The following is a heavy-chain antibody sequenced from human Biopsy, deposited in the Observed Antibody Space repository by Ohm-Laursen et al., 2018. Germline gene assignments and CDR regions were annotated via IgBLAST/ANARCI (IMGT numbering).Heavy chain of an antibody. CDR2: ISGSGTTI. CDR1: GFTFSDYY. D-gene: IGHD3-10*01. J-gene: IGHJ4*02. CDR3: ARDGAGSYHDY. Sequence: SLRLSCAASGFTFSDYYMSWIRQAPGTGLERLSYISGSGTTIFYADSVKGRFTVSRDNAKNSLYLQMNSLTVEDTAVYYCARDGAGSYHDYWGQGTLVTVSS. V-gene: IGHV3-11*01.